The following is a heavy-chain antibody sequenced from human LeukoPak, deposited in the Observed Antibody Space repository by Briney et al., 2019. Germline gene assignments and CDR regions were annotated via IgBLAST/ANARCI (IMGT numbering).Heavy chain of an antibody. CDR2: IYYSGST. V-gene: IGHV4-39*01. Sequence: SETLSLTCTVSGGSISSSSYYWGWIRQPPGKGLEWFGSIYYSGSTYYNPSLKSRVTISVDTSKNQFSLKLSSVTAADTAVYYCARHGREGSITMIVVVIDAFDIWGQGTMVTVSS. CDR3: ARHGREGSITMIVVVIDAFDI. J-gene: IGHJ3*02. D-gene: IGHD3-22*01. CDR1: GGSISSSSYY.